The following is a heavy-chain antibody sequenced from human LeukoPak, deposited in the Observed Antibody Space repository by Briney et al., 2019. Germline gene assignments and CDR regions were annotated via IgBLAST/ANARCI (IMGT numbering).Heavy chain of an antibody. CDR1: GYTFTAYY. V-gene: IGHV1-2*02. Sequence: ASVKVSCKASGYTFTAYYMHWVRQAPGQGLEWMGWINPNSGGTNYAQKFQGRVTMTRDTSISTAYMELSRLRSDDTAVYYCARDQATYYYDSSGYVCFDYWGQGTLVTVSS. J-gene: IGHJ4*02. D-gene: IGHD3-22*01. CDR3: ARDQATYYYDSSGYVCFDY. CDR2: INPNSGGT.